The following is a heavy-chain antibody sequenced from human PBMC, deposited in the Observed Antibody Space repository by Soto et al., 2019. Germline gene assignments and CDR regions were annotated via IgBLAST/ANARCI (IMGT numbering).Heavy chain of an antibody. CDR1: GFTFSNYA. CDR2: ISGSGGST. D-gene: IGHD6-19*01. Sequence: EVQLLESGGGLVQPGGSLRLSCAASGFTFSNYAMNWVRQAPGKGLEWVSVISGSGGSTYYADSVKGRFTISRDNSKNTLYLQINSLRAEDTAVYYCARRSSGWYFDYWGQGTLVTVSS. V-gene: IGHV3-23*01. J-gene: IGHJ4*02. CDR3: ARRSSGWYFDY.